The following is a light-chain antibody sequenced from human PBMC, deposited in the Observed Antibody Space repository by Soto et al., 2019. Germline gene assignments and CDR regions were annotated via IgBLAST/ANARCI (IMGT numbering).Light chain of an antibody. Sequence: DVQLPKSHSFLSASVGDRVTITCRASQGISNYLAWYQQKPGKAPKLLIYAASSLQSGVPSRFSGSGSGTDFTLTISSLQPEDFATYYCQQSYSTLWITSGQRTRLEIK. V-gene: IGKV1-39*01. CDR3: QQSYSTLWIT. CDR2: AAS. CDR1: QGISNY. J-gene: IGKJ5*01.